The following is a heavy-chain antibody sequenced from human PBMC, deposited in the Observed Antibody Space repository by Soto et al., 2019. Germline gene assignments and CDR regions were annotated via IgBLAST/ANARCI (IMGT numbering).Heavy chain of an antibody. CDR3: AMVDVYVTPSPQDV. D-gene: IGHD3-16*01. Sequence: QVQLVQSGAEVKNPGASVKVSCKASGYTFTRYGIGWARQAPGQGLEWMGWINTYNGNTNYAQNVQGRVTLTTDTSTSTAYRELRSLRSKDTAIYYCAMVDVYVTPSPQDVWGQGTTVIVSS. CDR1: GYTFTRYG. CDR2: INTYNGNT. V-gene: IGHV1-18*01. J-gene: IGHJ6*02.